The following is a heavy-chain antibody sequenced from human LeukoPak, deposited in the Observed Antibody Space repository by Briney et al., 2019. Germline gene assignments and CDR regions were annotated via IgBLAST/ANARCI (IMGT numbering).Heavy chain of an antibody. CDR2: IYHSGST. CDR3: ARVDQLLSYYMDV. V-gene: IGHV4-38-2*01. D-gene: IGHD2-2*01. Sequence: SETLSLTCAVSGYSISSGYYRGWIRQPPGKGLEWIGSIYHSGSTYYNPSLKSRVTISVDTSKNQFSLKLSSVTAADTAVYYCARVDQLLSYYMDVWGKGTTVTVSS. J-gene: IGHJ6*03. CDR1: GYSISSGYY.